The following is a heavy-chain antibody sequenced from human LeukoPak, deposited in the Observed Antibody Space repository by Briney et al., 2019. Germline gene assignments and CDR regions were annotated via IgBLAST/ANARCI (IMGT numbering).Heavy chain of an antibody. J-gene: IGHJ4*02. Sequence: GGSLRLSCAASGFTFSTYWMTWVRQAPGKGLEWVANINEDGSEKNYVDSVKGRFTISRDNAKNSLSLQVESRRVEDTAVFDGATRSQAPANWGQGTLVTVSS. CDR2: INEDGSEK. D-gene: IGHD1-26*01. V-gene: IGHV3-7*01. CDR3: ATRSQAPAN. CDR1: GFTFSTYW.